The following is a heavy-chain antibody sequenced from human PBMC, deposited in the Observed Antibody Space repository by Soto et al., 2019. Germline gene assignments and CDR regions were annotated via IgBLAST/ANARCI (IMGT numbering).Heavy chain of an antibody. V-gene: IGHV3-33*01. J-gene: IGHJ4*02. CDR1: GFTFSRYG. CDR2: IWNDGIRK. Sequence: GGSLRLSCAASGFTFSRYGMHWVRQAPGKGLEWVALIWNDGIRKAYVDSVKGRFTISRDNSKNTLDLQMNSLRAEDTAVYYCAGDANYDANAFDYWGPGTRVTVSS. CDR3: AGDANYDANAFDY. D-gene: IGHD3-22*01.